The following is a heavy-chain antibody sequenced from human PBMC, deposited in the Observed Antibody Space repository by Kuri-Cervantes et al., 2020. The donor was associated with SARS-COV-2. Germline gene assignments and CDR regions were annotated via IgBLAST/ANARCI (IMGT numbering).Heavy chain of an antibody. Sequence: SETLSLTCTVSGGSISSYYWSWIRQPPGKGLEWIGYIYYSGSTNYNTSLKSRVAISVDTSKNQFSLKLSSVTAADTAVYYCARGTYYDFWSGYSNAFDIWGQGTMVTVSS. V-gene: IGHV4-59*01. J-gene: IGHJ3*02. CDR2: IYYSGST. D-gene: IGHD3-3*01. CDR3: ARGTYYDFWSGYSNAFDI. CDR1: GGSISSYY.